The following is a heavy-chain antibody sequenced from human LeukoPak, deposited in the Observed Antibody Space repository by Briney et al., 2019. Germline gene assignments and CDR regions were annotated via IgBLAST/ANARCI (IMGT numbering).Heavy chain of an antibody. CDR3: ARGTYYDFWSGYFQNNWFDP. D-gene: IGHD3-3*01. J-gene: IGHJ5*02. Sequence: SETLSLTCTVSGGSISSGSYDWSWIRQPAGKGLEWIGRIYTSGSTNYNPSLKSRVTISVDTSKNQFSLKLSSVTAADTAVYYCARGTYYDFWSGYFQNNWFDPWGQGTLVTVSS. CDR1: GGSISSGSYD. V-gene: IGHV4-61*02. CDR2: IYTSGST.